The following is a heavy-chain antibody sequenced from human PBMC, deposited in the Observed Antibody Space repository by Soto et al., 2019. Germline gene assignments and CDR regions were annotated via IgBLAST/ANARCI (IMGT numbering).Heavy chain of an antibody. Sequence: QVQLVQSGAEVKKPGASVKVSCQASGYTFTSYDINWVRQATGQGLEWMGWMNPNKTNTGYVQKFQGRLPMTRTTTMGTAYMELSSLPSEDTAVYYCARGVSPEVRGDYDYWGQGTLVIGSS. CDR1: GYTFTSYD. V-gene: IGHV1-8*01. CDR3: ARGVSPEVRGDYDY. D-gene: IGHD3-10*01. J-gene: IGHJ4*02. CDR2: MNPNKTNT.